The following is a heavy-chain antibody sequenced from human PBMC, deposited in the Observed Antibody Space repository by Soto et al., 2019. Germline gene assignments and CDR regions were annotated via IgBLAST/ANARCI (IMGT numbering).Heavy chain of an antibody. CDR3: ARVQIVVVPAAIQGWFDP. J-gene: IGHJ5*02. V-gene: IGHV4-34*01. CDR2: INHSGGT. CDR1: GGSFSGYY. Sequence: SETLSLTCAVYGGSFSGYYWSWIRQPPGKGLEWIGEINHSGGTNYNPSLKSRVTISVDTSKNHFSLKLSSVTAADTALYYFARVQIVVVPAAIQGWFDPWGQGTLSPSPQ. D-gene: IGHD2-2*01.